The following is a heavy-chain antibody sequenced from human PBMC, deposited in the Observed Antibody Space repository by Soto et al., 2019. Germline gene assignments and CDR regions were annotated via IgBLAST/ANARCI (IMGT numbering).Heavy chain of an antibody. CDR2: IKRKTDGGTT. Sequence: EVQLVESGGGLVKPGGSLRLSCAASGFTVSNVWMTWVRQTAGKGLEWVGHIKRKTDGGTTEYAAPVKGRFTISRDDSKDTLYLQMNSLKTEDTAVYKFATEVICYDSGGYWTVVGDPLDIWGQGTMVTVYS. J-gene: IGHJ3*02. CDR1: GFTVSNVW. V-gene: IGHV3-15*01. CDR3: ATEVICYDSGGYWTVVGDPLDI. D-gene: IGHD3-22*01.